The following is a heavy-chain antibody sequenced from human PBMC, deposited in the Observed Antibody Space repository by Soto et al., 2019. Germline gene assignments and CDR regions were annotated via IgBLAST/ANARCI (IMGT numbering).Heavy chain of an antibody. J-gene: IGHJ5*02. CDR3: AREVVGGVVVPAATNWFDP. CDR2: TYYRSKWYN. CDR1: GDSVSSNSAA. D-gene: IGHD2-2*01. Sequence: SQTLSLTCAISGDSVSSNSAAWNWIRQSPSRGLEWLGRTYYRSKWYNDYAVSVKSRITINPDTSKNQFSLQLNSVTPEDTAVCYCAREVVGGVVVPAATNWFDPWGQGTLVTVSS. V-gene: IGHV6-1*01.